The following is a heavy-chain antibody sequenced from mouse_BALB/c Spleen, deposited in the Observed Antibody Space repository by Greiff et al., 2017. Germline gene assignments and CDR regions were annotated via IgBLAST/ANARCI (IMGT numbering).Heavy chain of an antibody. CDR3: ARLGRYYAMDY. CDR1: GYTFTSYW. V-gene: IGHV1S81*02. Sequence: QVQLKQPGAELVKPGASVKLSCKASGYTFTSYWMHWVKQRPGQGLEWIGEINPSNGRTNYNEKFKSKATLTVDKSSSTAYMQLSSLTSEDSAVYYCARLGRYYAMDYWGQGTSDTVSS. CDR2: INPSNGRT. D-gene: IGHD4-1*01. J-gene: IGHJ4*01.